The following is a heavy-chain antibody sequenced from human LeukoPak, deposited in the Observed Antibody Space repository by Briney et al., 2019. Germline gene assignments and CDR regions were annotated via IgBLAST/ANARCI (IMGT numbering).Heavy chain of an antibody. CDR3: VRGRGSGGSRDWFDT. CDR1: GYTFSSYD. CDR2: MNPNGGNT. Sequence: GASVKVSCKASGYTFSSYDINLVRQAPGQGLEWKGWMNPNGGNTAYAQTLKGRVTITRNNAKNTAYLELSSLRSDDTAVYYCVRGRGSGGSRDWFDTWGQGSLVTVSS. D-gene: IGHD2-15*01. V-gene: IGHV1-8*01. J-gene: IGHJ5*02.